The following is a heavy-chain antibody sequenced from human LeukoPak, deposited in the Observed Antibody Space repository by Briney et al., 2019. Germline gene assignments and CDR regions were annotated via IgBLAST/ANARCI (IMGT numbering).Heavy chain of an antibody. CDR1: GGYFSGYY. V-gene: IGHV4-34*01. Sequence: SETLSLTCAVYGGYFSGYYWSWIRQPPGKGLEWIGEINHSGSTNYNPSLKSRVTISVDTSKNQFSLKLSSVTAADTAVYYCAREKGRYYGSGSYVYWGQGALVTVSS. J-gene: IGHJ4*02. D-gene: IGHD3-10*01. CDR3: AREKGRYYGSGSYVY. CDR2: INHSGST.